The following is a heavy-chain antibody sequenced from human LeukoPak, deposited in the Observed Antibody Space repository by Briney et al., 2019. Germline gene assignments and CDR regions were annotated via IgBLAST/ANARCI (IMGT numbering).Heavy chain of an antibody. D-gene: IGHD4-17*01. CDR2: INPSDGGT. Sequence: ASVRVSCKASGYTFTNYYLHWVRQAPGHGLEWMAIINPSDGGTYYEQKLQGRVTVTRDTSTSTVYMELSSLRSEDTAVYYCAREGYGDFNNWFDPWGQGTLVTVSS. CDR3: AREGYGDFNNWFDP. V-gene: IGHV1-46*01. J-gene: IGHJ5*02. CDR1: GYTFTNYY.